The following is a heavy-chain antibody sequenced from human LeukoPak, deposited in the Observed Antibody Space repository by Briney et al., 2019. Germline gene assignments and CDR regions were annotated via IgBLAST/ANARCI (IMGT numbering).Heavy chain of an antibody. J-gene: IGHJ3*02. D-gene: IGHD1-1*01. CDR2: INPSGGST. Sequence: ASVKVSCKAFGHSLTSYSMHWVRQAPGQGLEWMGIINPSGGSTSYAQKFQGRVTMTRDTSTSTVYMELSSLRSEDTAVYYCARGYGPGGAFDIWGQGTMVTVSS. V-gene: IGHV1-46*01. CDR1: GHSLTSYS. CDR3: ARGYGPGGAFDI.